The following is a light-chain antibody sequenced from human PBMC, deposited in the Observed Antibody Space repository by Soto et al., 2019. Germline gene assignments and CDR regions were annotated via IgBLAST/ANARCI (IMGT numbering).Light chain of an antibody. V-gene: IGKV3-20*01. CDR1: QSVSANY. Sequence: IVLTQSPGTLSLSPGERATLSCRASQSVSANYLAWYQQKPGQAPRLLIYGASSRATGIPDRFSGSGSGTDFTLTISRLEPEDFAVYYCQQYGSSPRTFGLGTKVEIK. J-gene: IGKJ1*01. CDR2: GAS. CDR3: QQYGSSPRT.